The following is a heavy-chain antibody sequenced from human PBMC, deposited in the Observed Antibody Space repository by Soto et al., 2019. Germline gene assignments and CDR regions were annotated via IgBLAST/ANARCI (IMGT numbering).Heavy chain of an antibody. V-gene: IGHV1-18*01. Sequence: GASVKVSCKASGYTFTSYGISWVRQAPGQGLEWMGWISAYNGNTNYAQKLQGRVTMTTDTSTSTAYMELSSLRSDDTAVYYCARRAIHDYDSSGYWSFDYWGQGTLVTVS. CDR2: ISAYNGNT. D-gene: IGHD3-22*01. CDR1: GYTFTSYG. CDR3: ARRAIHDYDSSGYWSFDY. J-gene: IGHJ4*02.